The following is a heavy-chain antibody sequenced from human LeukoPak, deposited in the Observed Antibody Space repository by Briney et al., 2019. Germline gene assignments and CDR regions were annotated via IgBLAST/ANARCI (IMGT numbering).Heavy chain of an antibody. CDR3: ARHEGMATTLGPHWFDP. V-gene: IGHV4-39*01. CDR1: GGSISSSSYY. CDR2: IYYSGST. Sequence: SETLSLTCTVSGGSISSSSYYWGWIRQPPGKGLEWIGSIYYSGSTYYNPSLKSRVTISVDTSKNQFSLKLSSVTAADTAVYYCARHEGMATTLGPHWFDPWGQGTLVTVSS. D-gene: IGHD5-24*01. J-gene: IGHJ5*02.